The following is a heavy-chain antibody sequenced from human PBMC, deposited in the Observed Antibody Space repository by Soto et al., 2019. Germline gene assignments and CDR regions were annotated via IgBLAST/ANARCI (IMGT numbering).Heavy chain of an antibody. D-gene: IGHD6-13*01. CDR2: ISSSSDYI. CDR1: GVTFSSYS. V-gene: IGHV3-21*01. J-gene: IGHJ3*02. Sequence: EVQLVESGGGLVKPGGSLRLSCAASGVTFSSYSMIWVRQAPGKGLEWVSSISSSSDYIYYADSVEGRFTISRDNAENSLYLQMNSLRAEDTAVYFCARKTKGIPAFSIAPGIFRSYAFDIWGQGTMVTVSS. CDR3: ARKTKGIPAFSIAPGIFRSYAFDI.